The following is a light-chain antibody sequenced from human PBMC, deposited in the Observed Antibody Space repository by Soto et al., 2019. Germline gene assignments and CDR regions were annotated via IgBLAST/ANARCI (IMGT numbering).Light chain of an antibody. CDR3: QQYNTYST. CDR1: QSISSW. V-gene: IGKV1-5*03. CDR2: KAS. J-gene: IGKJ1*01. Sequence: DIQMSPSPSTLSASVGARVTNTGRASQSISSWLAWYQQKPGKAPHLLIYKASSLDSGVPSRFSGSGSGTEFTTTISSLQPDDFANYYCQQYNTYSTFGQGTKVDNK.